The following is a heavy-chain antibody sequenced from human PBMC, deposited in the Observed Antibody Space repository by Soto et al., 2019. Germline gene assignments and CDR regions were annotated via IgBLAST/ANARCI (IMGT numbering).Heavy chain of an antibody. D-gene: IGHD5-12*01. CDR3: ARDQRARSDGYPDPDAFDI. Sequence: GASVKVSCTASGGTFSSYAISWVREAPGQGLEWMGGIIPIFGTANYAQKFQGRVTITADESTSTAYMELSSLRSEDTAVYYCARDQRARSDGYPDPDAFDIWGQGTMVTVSS. J-gene: IGHJ3*02. V-gene: IGHV1-69*13. CDR1: GGTFSSYA. CDR2: IIPIFGTA.